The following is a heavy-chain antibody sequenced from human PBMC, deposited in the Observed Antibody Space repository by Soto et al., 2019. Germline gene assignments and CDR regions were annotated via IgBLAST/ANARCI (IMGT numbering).Heavy chain of an antibody. D-gene: IGHD4-17*01. V-gene: IGHV1-18*01. CDR1: GYTFINYG. Sequence: ASVKVSCETSGYTFINYGISWVRQAPGQGPEWMGWISPYNDDTKYAQKFQGQVTISADKSISTAYLQWSSLKASDTVMYYCARHSYGDNSVGMDVWGQGTTVTVSS. J-gene: IGHJ6*02. CDR3: ARHSYGDNSVGMDV. CDR2: ISPYNDDT.